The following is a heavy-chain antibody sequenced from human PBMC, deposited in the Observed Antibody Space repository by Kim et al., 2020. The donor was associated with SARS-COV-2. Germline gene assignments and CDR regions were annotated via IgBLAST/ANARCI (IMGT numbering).Heavy chain of an antibody. V-gene: IGHV4-59*13. Sequence: SETLSLTCTVSGGSISSYYWSWIRQPPGKGLEWIGYIYYSGSTNYNPSLKSRVTISVDTSKNQFSLKLSSVTAADTAVYYCARGDYGDLFFDYWGQGTLVTVSS. CDR2: IYYSGST. J-gene: IGHJ4*02. D-gene: IGHD4-17*01. CDR3: ARGDYGDLFFDY. CDR1: GGSISSYY.